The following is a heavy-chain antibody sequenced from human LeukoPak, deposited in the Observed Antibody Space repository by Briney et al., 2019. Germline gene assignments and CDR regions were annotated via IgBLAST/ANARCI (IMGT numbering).Heavy chain of an antibody. J-gene: IGHJ4*02. CDR1: GGTFSNYA. CDR3: ASRRNKYYDSSGYLAY. D-gene: IGHD3-22*01. V-gene: IGHV1-69*06. Sequence: ASVKVSCKASGGTFSNYAISWVRQAPGQGLEWMGGIIPIFGTANYAQKFQGRVTITADKSTSTAYMELSSLRSEDTAVYYCASRRNKYYDSSGYLAYWGQGTLVTVSS. CDR2: IIPIFGTA.